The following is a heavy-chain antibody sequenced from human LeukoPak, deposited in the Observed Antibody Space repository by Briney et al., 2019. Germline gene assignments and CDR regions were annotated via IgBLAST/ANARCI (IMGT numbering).Heavy chain of an antibody. V-gene: IGHV3-7*03. Sequence: GGSLRLSCAASGFTFSSYWMSWVRQAPGKGLEWMGNIKQDGSEKYYVETVKGGFAISRDKAKNTLYLHMNNLTAEDTAVYYCAREPITSSGNFPFDYWGQGTLVTVSS. CDR3: AREPITSSGNFPFDY. CDR2: IKQDGSEK. D-gene: IGHD4-23*01. J-gene: IGHJ4*02. CDR1: GFTFSSYW.